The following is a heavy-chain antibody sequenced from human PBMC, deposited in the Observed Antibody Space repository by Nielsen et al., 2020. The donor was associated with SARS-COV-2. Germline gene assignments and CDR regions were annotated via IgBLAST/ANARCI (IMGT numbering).Heavy chain of an antibody. CDR3: ARELYGDYGADY. V-gene: IGHV3-64*04. CDR1: GFTFSSYA. J-gene: IGHJ4*02. Sequence: GESLKISCAASGFTFSSYAMHWVRQAPGKGLEYVSAISSNGGSTYYADSVKGRFTISRDNAKNTLYLQMNSLRAEDTAVYYCARELYGDYGADYWGQGTLVTVSS. CDR2: ISSNGGST. D-gene: IGHD4-17*01.